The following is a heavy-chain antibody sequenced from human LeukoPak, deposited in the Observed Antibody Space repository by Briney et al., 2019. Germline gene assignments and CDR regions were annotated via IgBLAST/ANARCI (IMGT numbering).Heavy chain of an antibody. CDR2: ISYDGSNK. CDR3: ARDRYCSSTNCYNWFDP. D-gene: IGHD2-2*01. Sequence: GRSLRLSCAASGFTFSSYAMHWVRQAPGKGLEWVAVISYDGSNKYYADSVKGRFTISRDNSKNTLYLQMNSLRAEDTAVYYCARDRYCSSTNCYNWFDPWGQGTLVTVSS. J-gene: IGHJ5*02. CDR1: GFTFSSYA. V-gene: IGHV3-30-3*01.